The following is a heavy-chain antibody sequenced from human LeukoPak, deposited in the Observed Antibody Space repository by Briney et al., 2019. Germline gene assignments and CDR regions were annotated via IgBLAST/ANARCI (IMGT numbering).Heavy chain of an antibody. V-gene: IGHV1-2*02. CDR3: ATLGGHSLAAENGY. CDR2: MNPDNGGT. Sequence: ATAKVSCKASGYTFTVYFMHWVRQAPGQGLEWMGLMNPDNGGTHYAQKFQGRVTMTRDSSISTAYMELSRLTSDDTAVYYCATLGGHSLAAENGYWGQGTLVSVSS. J-gene: IGHJ4*02. D-gene: IGHD3-16*01. CDR1: GYTFTVYF.